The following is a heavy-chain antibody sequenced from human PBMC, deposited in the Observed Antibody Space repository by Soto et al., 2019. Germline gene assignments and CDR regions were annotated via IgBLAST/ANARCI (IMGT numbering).Heavy chain of an antibody. CDR3: ARHRVGTPARPWWFDP. D-gene: IGHD6-6*01. V-gene: IGHV4-59*08. J-gene: IGHJ5*02. Sequence: SETLSLTCTVSGDSLSSYYWSWIRQTPGKGLEWIGYIYYSGSTNYNPSLKSRVTISVDTSKNQFSLKLNSVTAADTALYYCARHRVGTPARPWWFDPWGQGALVTVSS. CDR2: IYYSGST. CDR1: GDSLSSYY.